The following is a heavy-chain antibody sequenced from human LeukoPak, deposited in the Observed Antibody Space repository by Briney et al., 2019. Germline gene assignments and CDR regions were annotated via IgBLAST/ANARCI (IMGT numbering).Heavy chain of an antibody. CDR3: ARALTGGIAVAGYYFDI. Sequence: PSETLSLTCTVSGGSISSSSYYWGWIRQPPGKGLEWIGSIYYSGSTYYNPSLKSRVTISVDTSKNQFSLKLSSVTAADTAVYYCARALTGGIAVAGYYFDIWGQGALVSVSS. V-gene: IGHV4-39*01. CDR1: GGSISSSSYY. J-gene: IGHJ4*02. D-gene: IGHD6-19*01. CDR2: IYYSGST.